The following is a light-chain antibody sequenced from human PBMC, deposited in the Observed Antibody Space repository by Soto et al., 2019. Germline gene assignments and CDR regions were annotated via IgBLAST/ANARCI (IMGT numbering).Light chain of an antibody. CDR3: QQYGSSIT. V-gene: IGKV3-20*01. CDR2: GAS. Sequence: IGLTQSPGTLSLAPGERAPLSCRASQSVSSSYLAWYQQKPGQAPRLLIYGASSRATGIPDRFSGSGSGTDFTLTISRLEPEDFAVYYCQQYGSSITFGQGTRLEI. CDR1: QSVSSSY. J-gene: IGKJ5*01.